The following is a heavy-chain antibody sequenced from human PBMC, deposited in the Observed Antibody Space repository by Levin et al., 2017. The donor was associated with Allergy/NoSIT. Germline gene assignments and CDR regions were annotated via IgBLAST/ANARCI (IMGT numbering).Heavy chain of an antibody. Sequence: GESLKISCAASGFTFSNYAMHWVRQAPGKGLEWVGVISDDGSSEFYIDSVKGRFTISRDNSKNRLYLQMDSLIAEDTALYYCVREIAEEGTWGQGTLVIVSS. CDR2: ISDDGSSE. J-gene: IGHJ4*02. V-gene: IGHV3-30-3*01. CDR3: VREIAEEGT. D-gene: IGHD1-1*01. CDR1: GFTFSNYA.